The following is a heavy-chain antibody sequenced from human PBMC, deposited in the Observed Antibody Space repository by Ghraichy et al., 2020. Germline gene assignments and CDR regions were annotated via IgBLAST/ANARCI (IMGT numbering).Heavy chain of an antibody. Sequence: GGSLRLSCAASGFTFSSYGMHWVRQAPGKGLEWVAVISHDGSNKNYADSVKGRFTISRDNSKHTLYLQMNSLRAEDTALYYCAKESVALAAAGPSYWYFNLWGRGTLVT. J-gene: IGHJ2*01. V-gene: IGHV3-30*18. CDR1: GFTFSSYG. CDR2: ISHDGSNK. D-gene: IGHD6-13*01. CDR3: AKESVALAAAGPSYWYFNL.